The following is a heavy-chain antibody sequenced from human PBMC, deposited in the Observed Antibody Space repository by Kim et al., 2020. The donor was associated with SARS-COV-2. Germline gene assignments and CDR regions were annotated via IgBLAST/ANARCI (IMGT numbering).Heavy chain of an antibody. D-gene: IGHD3-10*01. CDR2: ISYDGSNK. V-gene: IGHV3-30*04. CDR1: GFTFSSYA. Sequence: GGSLRLSCAASGFTFSSYAMHWVRQAPGKGLEWVAVISYDGSNKYYADSVKGRFTISRDNSKNTLYLQMNSLRAEDTAVYYCARWEYGGSGSNQYYYYY. CDR3: ARWEYGGSGSNQYYYYY. J-gene: IGHJ6*03.